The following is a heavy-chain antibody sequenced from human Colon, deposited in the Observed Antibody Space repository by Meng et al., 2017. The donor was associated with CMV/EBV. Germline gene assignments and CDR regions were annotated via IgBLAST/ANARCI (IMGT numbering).Heavy chain of an antibody. J-gene: IGHJ4*02. V-gene: IGHV3-21*06. CDR3: ARPLSPRSAYSALLAF. D-gene: IGHD2-15*01. Sequence: GESLKISCAASGFAFSSSWMSWVRQAPGKGLEWVASITTANAYISYAESVKGRFTISRDDAKSSLFLQMDSLRVDDTAVYYCARPLSPRSAYSALLAFWGQGTLVTVSS. CDR2: ITTANAYI. CDR1: GFAFSSSW.